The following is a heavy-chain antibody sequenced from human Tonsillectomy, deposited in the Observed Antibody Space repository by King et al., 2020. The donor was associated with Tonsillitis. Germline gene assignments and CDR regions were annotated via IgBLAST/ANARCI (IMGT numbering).Heavy chain of an antibody. Sequence: VQLVESGGGLVKPGGSLRLSCATSGFSVSTYDINWVRQAPGKGLEWVSSISSSVRYIYYADSLKGRFTISRDNAKNSLYLQMNGLRVEDTAVYYCAKDKGAGHYDTSRGAFDIWGQGTMVTVSS. D-gene: IGHD3-22*01. V-gene: IGHV3-21*01. J-gene: IGHJ3*02. CDR3: AKDKGAGHYDTSRGAFDI. CDR2: ISSSVRYI. CDR1: GFSVSTYD.